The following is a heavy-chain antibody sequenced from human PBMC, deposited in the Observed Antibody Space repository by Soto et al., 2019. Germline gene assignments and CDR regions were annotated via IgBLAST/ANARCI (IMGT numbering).Heavy chain of an antibody. CDR3: AKDLTRQLAYWLDP. D-gene: IGHD6-6*01. Sequence: ASVKVSCKASGFSFTGYYIHWLRQAPGQGLEWMGWINAHSGGTEYAQKFQGRVTLTRDTSIATAYLTLTSLTSDDTALYYCAKDLTRQLAYWLDPWGQGAQVTVSS. J-gene: IGHJ5*02. CDR1: GFSFTGYY. CDR2: INAHSGGT. V-gene: IGHV1-2*02.